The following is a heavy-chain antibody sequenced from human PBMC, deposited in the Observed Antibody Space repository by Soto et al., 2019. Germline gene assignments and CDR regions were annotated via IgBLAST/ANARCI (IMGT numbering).Heavy chain of an antibody. CDR1: GFPFSSYA. V-gene: IGHV3-23*01. Sequence: VSLRLSCSASGFPFSSYAMSWVRPAPGKGLEWVSAISGSGGSTYYADSVKGRFTISRDNSKNTLYLQMNSLRAEDTAVYYCAKDREGSGWKFDYWGQGTLVTVSS. D-gene: IGHD6-19*01. J-gene: IGHJ4*02. CDR2: ISGSGGST. CDR3: AKDREGSGWKFDY.